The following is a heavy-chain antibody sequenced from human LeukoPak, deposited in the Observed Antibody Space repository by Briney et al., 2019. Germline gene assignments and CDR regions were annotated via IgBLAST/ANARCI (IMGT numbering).Heavy chain of an antibody. CDR3: ASEGYYDLDLILNFYGMDV. CDR1: GYTFSTYG. Sequence: ASVKVSCKASGYTFSTYGISWVRQAPGQGLEWMGWISGYTGNTKYAQKFQGSITLTTDTSTTTAYMELRSLRSDDTAVYYCASEGYYDLDLILNFYGMDVWGQGTTVTVSS. J-gene: IGHJ6*02. CDR2: ISGYTGNT. D-gene: IGHD3-3*01. V-gene: IGHV1-18*01.